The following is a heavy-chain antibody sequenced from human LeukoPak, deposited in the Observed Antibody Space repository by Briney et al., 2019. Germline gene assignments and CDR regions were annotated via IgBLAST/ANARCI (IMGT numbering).Heavy chain of an antibody. D-gene: IGHD6-13*01. CDR2: IYTSGST. Sequence: SETLSLTCTVSGGSISSYYWSWIRQPAGKGLEWIGRIYTSGSTNYNPSLKSRVTISVDTSKNQFSLKLSSVTAADTAVYYCAREGAAARSYYYYYYMDAWGKGTTVTVSS. V-gene: IGHV4-4*07. J-gene: IGHJ6*03. CDR3: AREGAAARSYYYYYYMDA. CDR1: GGSISSYY.